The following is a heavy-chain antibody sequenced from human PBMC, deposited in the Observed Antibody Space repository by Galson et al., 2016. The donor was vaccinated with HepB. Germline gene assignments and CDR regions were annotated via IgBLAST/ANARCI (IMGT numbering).Heavy chain of an antibody. V-gene: IGHV3-74*03. Sequence: SLRLSCAASGFTFNSYWMHWVRQAPGKGLVWVSRINSDGSLTKYADSVKGRSTISRDNAKNTLSLQMSSLRVEDTAVYYCVRVVGGWGQGIQVTVSS. J-gene: IGHJ4*02. CDR2: INSDGSLT. CDR3: VRVVGG. D-gene: IGHD4-23*01. CDR1: GFTFNSYW.